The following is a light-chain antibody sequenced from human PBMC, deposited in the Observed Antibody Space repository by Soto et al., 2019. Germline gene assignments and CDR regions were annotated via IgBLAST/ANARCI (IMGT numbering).Light chain of an antibody. J-gene: IGLJ1*01. CDR3: SSYTSSSTRV. V-gene: IGLV2-14*02. CDR2: EVT. Sequence: QSVLTQPASVSVSPGQSITISCTGTSSDVGTYNLVTWYQQHPGKAPKLMIYEVTKRPSGVSNRFSGSKSGSTASLTISGLQAEDEADYYCSSYTSSSTRVFGTGTKVTV. CDR1: SSDVGTYNL.